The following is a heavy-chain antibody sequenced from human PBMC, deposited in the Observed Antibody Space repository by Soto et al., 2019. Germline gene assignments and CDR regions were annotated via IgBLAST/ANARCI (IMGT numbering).Heavy chain of an antibody. D-gene: IGHD2-2*01. Sequence: QVQLQESGPGLVKPSQTLSLTCTVSGGSISSGGYYWSWIRQHPGKGLEWIGYIYYSGSTYYNPSLKSRVTISVDTSKNQFSLKLSSVTAADTAVYYCAREVRWDIVVVPAASNYYYGMDVWGQGTTVTVSS. CDR1: GGSISSGGYY. CDR2: IYYSGST. CDR3: AREVRWDIVVVPAASNYYYGMDV. V-gene: IGHV4-31*03. J-gene: IGHJ6*02.